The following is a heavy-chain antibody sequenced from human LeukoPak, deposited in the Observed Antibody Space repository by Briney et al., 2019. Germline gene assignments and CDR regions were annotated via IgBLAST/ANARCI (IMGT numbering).Heavy chain of an antibody. CDR1: GYTFTTYD. CDR2: VDTYKANT. J-gene: IGHJ4*02. CDR3: ARKLGEFDY. Sequence: ASVKVSCKASGYTFTTYDINWVRQAPGQGLEWMGWVDTYKANTNYAQKLQGRVTMTTDTSTSTAYMELRNLTSDDTAMYYCARKLGEFDYWGQGTLVTVSS. V-gene: IGHV1-18*01. D-gene: IGHD3-16*01.